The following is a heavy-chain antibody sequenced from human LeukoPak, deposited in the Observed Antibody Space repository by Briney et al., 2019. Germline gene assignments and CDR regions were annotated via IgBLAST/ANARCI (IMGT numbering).Heavy chain of an antibody. D-gene: IGHD2-2*01. Sequence: GALVKVSCKASGYTFTSYGISWVRQAPGQGLEWMGWISAYNGNTNYAQKLQGRVTMTTDTSTSTAYMELRSLRSDDTAAYYCARESWNIVVVPAARRFDYWGQGTLVTVSS. CDR3: ARESWNIVVVPAARRFDY. J-gene: IGHJ4*02. V-gene: IGHV1-18*01. CDR1: GYTFTSYG. CDR2: ISAYNGNT.